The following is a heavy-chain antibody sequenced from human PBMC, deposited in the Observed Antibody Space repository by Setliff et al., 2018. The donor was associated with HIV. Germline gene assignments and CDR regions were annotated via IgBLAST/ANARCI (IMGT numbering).Heavy chain of an antibody. Sequence: SETLSLTCTVSGSFINSDYWGWIRQPPGKGLEWIGSIYHSATTYYNPSLWGRVTISIDTSKNQFSLNLDSVTAADTAVFYCARGSKGGFFDYWGRGTLVTVSS. J-gene: IGHJ4*02. V-gene: IGHV4-38-2*02. CDR2: IYHSATT. CDR1: GSFINSDY. D-gene: IGHD3-16*01. CDR3: ARGSKGGFFDY.